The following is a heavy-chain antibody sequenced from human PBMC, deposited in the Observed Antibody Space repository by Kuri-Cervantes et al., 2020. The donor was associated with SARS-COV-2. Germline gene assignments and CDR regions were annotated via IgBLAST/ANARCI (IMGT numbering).Heavy chain of an antibody. Sequence: GESLKISCAASGFTFSSYAMSWVRQAPGKGLEWVSAISGSGGSTYYADPVKGRFTISRDNSKNTLYLQMNSLRAEDTAVYYCAKDLSYSSSPGYYYYYYGMDVWGQGTTVTVSS. V-gene: IGHV3-23*01. D-gene: IGHD6-6*01. CDR2: ISGSGGST. CDR3: AKDLSYSSSPGYYYYYYGMDV. J-gene: IGHJ6*02. CDR1: GFTFSSYA.